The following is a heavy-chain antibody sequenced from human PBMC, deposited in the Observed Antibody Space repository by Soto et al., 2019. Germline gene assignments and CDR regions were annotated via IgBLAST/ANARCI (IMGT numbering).Heavy chain of an antibody. V-gene: IGHV3-11*01. CDR2: ISSSGTTI. D-gene: IGHD3-10*01. Sequence: QVQLVESGGGLVKPGGSLRLSCAASGFSFSDYYMCWMRQAPGKGLEWVSYISSSGTTIYYADSLKGRFTISRDNAKNLLYLQMNSLRAEVTALYYCARAGRNGALWGQGTLVTVSS. CDR1: GFSFSDYY. CDR3: ARAGRNGAL. J-gene: IGHJ4*02.